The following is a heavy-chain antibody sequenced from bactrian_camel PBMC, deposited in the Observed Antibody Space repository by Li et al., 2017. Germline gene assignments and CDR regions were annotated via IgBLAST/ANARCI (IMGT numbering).Heavy chain of an antibody. D-gene: IGHD5*01. J-gene: IGHJ4*01. V-gene: IGHV3S55*01. CDR1: HYTYAAFC. CDR3: AKDRGWVVDEWDY. Sequence: HVQLVESGGGSVQAGGSLRLSCQASHYTYAAFCMGWFRQAPGKEREAVARIDSDGVTSYADSVKGRFTTSRDNAKNTLYPQLNSLITDDTAMYYCAKDRGWVVDEWDYWGQGTQVTVS. CDR2: IDSDGVT.